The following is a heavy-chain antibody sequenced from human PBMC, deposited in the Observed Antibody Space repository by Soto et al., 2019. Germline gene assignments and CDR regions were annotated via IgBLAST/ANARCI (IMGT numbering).Heavy chain of an antibody. CDR2: IKSKTDGGTT. CDR1: GFTFSNAW. Sequence: EVQLVESGGGLVKPGGSLRLSCAASGFTFSNAWMSWVRQAPGKGLEWVGRIKSKTDGGTTDYAAPVKGSFTISRDDSKNTLYLQMNSLKTEDTAVYYCTTDSPHYYDSSPRSYWYFDLWGRGTLVTVSS. CDR3: TTDSPHYYDSSPRSYWYFDL. V-gene: IGHV3-15*01. J-gene: IGHJ2*01. D-gene: IGHD3-22*01.